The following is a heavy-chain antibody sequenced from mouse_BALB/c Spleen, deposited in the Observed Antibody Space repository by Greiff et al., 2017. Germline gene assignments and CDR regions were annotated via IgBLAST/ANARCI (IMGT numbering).Heavy chain of an antibody. D-gene: IGHD2-12*01. Sequence: VQLQQSGAELAKPGASVKMSCKASGYTFTSYWMHWVKQRPGQGLEWIGYINPSTGYTEYNQKFKDKATLTADKSSSAAYMQLSSLTSEDSAVYDCARRDSYSDSSYWYFDVWGAGTTVTVSA. CDR3: ARRDSYSDSSYWYFDV. CDR2: INPSTGYT. V-gene: IGHV1-7*01. CDR1: GYTFTSYW. J-gene: IGHJ1*01.